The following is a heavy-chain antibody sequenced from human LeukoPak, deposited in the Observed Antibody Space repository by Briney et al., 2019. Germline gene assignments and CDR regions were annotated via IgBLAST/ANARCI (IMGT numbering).Heavy chain of an antibody. Sequence: GGSLRLSCAASGFTFSSYATHWVRQAPGKGLEWVAVISYDGSNKYYADSVKGRFTISRDNSKNTLYLQMNSLRAEDTAVYYCARDPGTMIRGAFDIWGQGTMVTVSS. J-gene: IGHJ3*02. V-gene: IGHV3-30-3*01. D-gene: IGHD3-22*01. CDR3: ARDPGTMIRGAFDI. CDR1: GFTFSSYA. CDR2: ISYDGSNK.